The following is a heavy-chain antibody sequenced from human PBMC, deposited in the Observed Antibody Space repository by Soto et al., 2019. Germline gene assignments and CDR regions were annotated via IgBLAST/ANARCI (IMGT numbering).Heavy chain of an antibody. CDR1: AGSLRSID. J-gene: IGHJ4*02. CDR3: ARVRTEYAGLDY. D-gene: IGHD2-2*01. V-gene: IGHV4-59*12. Sequence: SETLSLTCSVAAGSLRSIDWRRIPQSPGKGLESIGYVCSSGSTKYNPSLESRVAISLDTSKNQFSLRLTSVTAADTAVYFCARVRTEYAGLDYWGQGTLVTVSS. CDR2: VCSSGST.